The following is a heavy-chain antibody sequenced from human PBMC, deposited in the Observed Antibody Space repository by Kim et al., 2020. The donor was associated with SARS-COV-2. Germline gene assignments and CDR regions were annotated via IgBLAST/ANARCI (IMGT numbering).Heavy chain of an antibody. CDR3: ARGGSHSGSISSCFS. V-gene: IGHV3-11*06. D-gene: IGHD2-2*01. Sequence: GGSLRLSCAASGFTFSDNYINWIRQAPGQGLEWVSCISGSSSYTNYADSVKGRFSISRDNAKNSLYLQMNSLRAEDTAVYYCARGGSHSGSISSCFSWG. J-gene: IGHJ5*01. CDR1: GFTFSDNY. CDR2: ISGSSSYT.